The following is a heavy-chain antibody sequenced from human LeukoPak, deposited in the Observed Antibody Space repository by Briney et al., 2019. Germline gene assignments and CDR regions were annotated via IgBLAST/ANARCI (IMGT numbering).Heavy chain of an antibody. J-gene: IGHJ6*02. CDR3: ARGSEGYCSGGGCYYGMDV. V-gene: IGHV3-21*01. CDR2: ISSSSSYI. D-gene: IGHD2-15*01. CDR1: GFTFSSYT. Sequence: GGSLRLSCAAPGFTFSSYTMNWVRQAPGKGLEWVSYISSSSSYIYYADSVKGRFTISRDNAENSLYLQMNSLRAEDTAVYYCARGSEGYCSGGGCYYGMDVWGQGTTVTVSS.